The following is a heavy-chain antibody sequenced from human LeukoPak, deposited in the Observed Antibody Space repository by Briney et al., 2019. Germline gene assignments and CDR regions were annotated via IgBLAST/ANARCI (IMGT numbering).Heavy chain of an antibody. D-gene: IGHD6-13*01. CDR1: GFTFSSHA. CDR3: ANTAAAGTVRAYYFDY. V-gene: IGHV3-23*01. Sequence: QSGGSLRLSCAASGFTFSSHAMSWVRQAPGKGLEWVSGISASGGSTYYADSVKGRFIVSRDISRNTLDLQMNSLRVEDTAVYYCANTAAAGTVRAYYFDYWGQGTLVTVSS. CDR2: ISASGGST. J-gene: IGHJ4*02.